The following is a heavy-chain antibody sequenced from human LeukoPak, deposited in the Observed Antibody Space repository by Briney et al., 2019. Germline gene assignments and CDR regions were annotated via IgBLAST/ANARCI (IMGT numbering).Heavy chain of an antibody. CDR3: ARVLGVVTANLDY. CDR1: GYSISSGYY. J-gene: IGHJ4*02. D-gene: IGHD2-21*02. CDR2: IYHSGST. Sequence: SETLSLTCTVSGYSISSGYYWGWIRQPPGKGLEWIGSIYHSGSTYYNPSLKSRVTISVDTVKNQFSLKLSSVTAADTAVYYCARVLGVVTANLDYWGQGTLVTVSS. V-gene: IGHV4-38-2*02.